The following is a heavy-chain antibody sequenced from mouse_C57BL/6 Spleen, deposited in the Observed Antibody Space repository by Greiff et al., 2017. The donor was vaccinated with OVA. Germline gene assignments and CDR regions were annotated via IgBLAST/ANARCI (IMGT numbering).Heavy chain of an antibody. J-gene: IGHJ1*03. CDR3: ARAGSYYGSSYWYFDV. V-gene: IGHV1-52*01. Sequence: QVQLQQPGAELVRPGSSVKLSCKASGYTFTSYWMHWVKQRPIQGLEWIGNIDPSDSETNYKQKFKDKATLTVDKSSRTAYMQLSSLTSEDSAVYSCARAGSYYGSSYWYFDVWGTGTTVTVSS. CDR2: IDPSDSET. CDR1: GYTFTSYW. D-gene: IGHD1-1*01.